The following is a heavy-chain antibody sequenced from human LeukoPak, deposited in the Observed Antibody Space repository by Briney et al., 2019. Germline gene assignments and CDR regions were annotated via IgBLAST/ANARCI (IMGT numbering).Heavy chain of an antibody. Sequence: SGTLSLTCTVSGGSISGSTYYWGWIRQPPGKGLEWLGSIHSSGNTYYKPSLKSRVTLSVDTSKSQFSLRLTSVTAADTAVYYCARHYNNYGYRLDYWGQGTLVTVSS. CDR2: IHSSGNT. CDR1: GGSISGSTYY. D-gene: IGHD4-11*01. V-gene: IGHV4-39*01. J-gene: IGHJ4*02. CDR3: ARHYNNYGYRLDY.